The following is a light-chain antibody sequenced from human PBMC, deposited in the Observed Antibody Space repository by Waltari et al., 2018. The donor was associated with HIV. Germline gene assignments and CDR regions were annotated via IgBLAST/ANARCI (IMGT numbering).Light chain of an antibody. CDR2: GNH. CDR1: SSNIGDNS. CDR3: RAFVITLSASGV. J-gene: IGLJ3*02. V-gene: IGLV1-44*01. Sequence: QSALTQPPPTSRTPGPTVTILCSASSSNIGDNSVSWYQQLPGTAPILHIPGNHNRPSGVPDRFSASVSVTSASRTISGLPAGGEAGECCRAFVITLSASGVCGGGTKLAVL.